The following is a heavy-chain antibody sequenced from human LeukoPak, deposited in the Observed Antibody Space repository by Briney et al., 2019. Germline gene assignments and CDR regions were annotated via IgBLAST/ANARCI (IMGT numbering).Heavy chain of an antibody. CDR1: GFTFSSYG. CDR2: IWYDGSNK. CDR3: ARGTVTLQSYYFDY. Sequence: TGGSLRLSCAASGFTFSSYGMHWVRQAPGKGLEWVAVIWYDGSNKYHADSVKGRFTISRDNSKNTLYLQMNSLRAEDTAVYYCARGTVTLQSYYFDYWGQGTLVTVSS. J-gene: IGHJ4*02. D-gene: IGHD4-17*01. V-gene: IGHV3-33*01.